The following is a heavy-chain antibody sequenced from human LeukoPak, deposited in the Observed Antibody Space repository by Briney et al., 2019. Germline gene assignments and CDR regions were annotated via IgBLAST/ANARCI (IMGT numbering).Heavy chain of an antibody. CDR1: GGTFSSYA. CDR3: ARGRAGQLLFDY. D-gene: IGHD2-2*01. J-gene: IGHJ4*02. CDR2: IIPIFGTA. Sequence: SVKVSCKXSGGTFSSYAISWVRQAPGQGLEWMGGIIPIFGTANYAQKFQGRVTITADESTSTAYMELSSLRSEDTAVYYCARGRAGQLLFDYWGQRTLVTVSS. V-gene: IGHV1-69*13.